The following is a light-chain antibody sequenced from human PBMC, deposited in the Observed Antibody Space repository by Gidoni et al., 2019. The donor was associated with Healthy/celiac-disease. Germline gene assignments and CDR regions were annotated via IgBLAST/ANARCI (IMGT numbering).Light chain of an antibody. CDR1: SSDVGGYNY. CDR3: SSYTSSSTLVV. CDR2: DVS. Sequence: QSALTQPASVSGSPGPSITIPCTGTSSDVGGYNYVSCYQQHPGKAPKLMIYDVSNRPSVVSNRFSGSKSGNTASLTISGLQAEDEADYYCSSYTSSSTLVVFGGGTKLTVL. V-gene: IGLV2-14*01. J-gene: IGLJ2*01.